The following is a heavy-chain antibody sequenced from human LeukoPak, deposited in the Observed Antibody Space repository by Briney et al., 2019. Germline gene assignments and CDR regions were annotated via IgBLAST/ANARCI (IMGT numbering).Heavy chain of an antibody. Sequence: GGSLRLSCAASGFTFSSYEMNWVRQAPGKGLEWVSYISSSGSTIYYADSVKGRFTISRDNAKNSLCLQMNSLRAEDTAVYYCAREDCSSTSCSQAGYYFDYWGQGTLVTVSS. CDR1: GFTFSSYE. CDR2: ISSSGSTI. V-gene: IGHV3-48*03. CDR3: AREDCSSTSCSQAGYYFDY. J-gene: IGHJ4*02. D-gene: IGHD2-2*01.